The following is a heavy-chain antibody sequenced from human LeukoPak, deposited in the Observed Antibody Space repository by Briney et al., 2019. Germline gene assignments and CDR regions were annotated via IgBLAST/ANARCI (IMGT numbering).Heavy chain of an antibody. CDR3: ATSIAVAGFYYFAY. D-gene: IGHD6-19*01. Sequence: ASVKVSCKVSGDTLTELSMHWVRQAPGKGLEWMGGFDPEDGETIYAQKFQGRVTMTEGTSTATAYMELSSLRSEDTAVYYCATSIAVAGFYYFAYWGQGTLVTVSS. CDR2: FDPEDGET. V-gene: IGHV1-24*01. CDR1: GDTLTELS. J-gene: IGHJ4*02.